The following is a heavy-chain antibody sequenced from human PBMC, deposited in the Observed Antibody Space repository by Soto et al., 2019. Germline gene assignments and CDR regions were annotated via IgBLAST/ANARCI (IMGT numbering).Heavy chain of an antibody. D-gene: IGHD1-26*01. CDR2: IHSRGTT. V-gene: IGHV4-30-4*01. Sequence: QVQLQEPGPRLVEPSHTLSLTCTVSGASISNGYYSWSWIRQSPGTGLEWIGHIHSRGTTYSNPSLKSRLTISVDMSKNQFSLKLSSLTAADTAVYYCARGPSGDKVDYWGQGTLVTVSS. CDR3: ARGPSGDKVDY. CDR1: GASISNGYYS. J-gene: IGHJ4*02.